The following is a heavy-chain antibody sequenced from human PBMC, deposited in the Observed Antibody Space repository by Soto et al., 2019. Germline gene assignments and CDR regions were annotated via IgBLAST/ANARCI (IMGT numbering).Heavy chain of an antibody. CDR1: GFTFSTYA. CDR3: AKERSAVGVPLFNS. Sequence: LRLSCIASGFTFSTYAMSWVRQAPGKGLEWVSGIHATGSHTYYTDSVKGRFTISRDNSRGTLYLQMNNLRVEDTAVYYCAKERSAVGVPLFNSWGQGTLVTVSS. CDR2: IHATGSHT. V-gene: IGHV3-23*01. J-gene: IGHJ5*02. D-gene: IGHD2-8*01.